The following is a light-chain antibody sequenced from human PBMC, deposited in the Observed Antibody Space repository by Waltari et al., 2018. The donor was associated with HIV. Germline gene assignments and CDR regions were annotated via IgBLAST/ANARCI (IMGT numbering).Light chain of an antibody. Sequence: DIQMTQSPSSLSASVWDRVTITCRASQTISSYLNLYQQKPENAPKLLIYAASSLQSGVASRFSGSGSGTDFTITISSLQPEDFATYDCEQSYSTPWTFGQGTKVEIK. CDR1: QTISSY. CDR2: AAS. J-gene: IGKJ1*01. V-gene: IGKV1-39*01. CDR3: EQSYSTPWT.